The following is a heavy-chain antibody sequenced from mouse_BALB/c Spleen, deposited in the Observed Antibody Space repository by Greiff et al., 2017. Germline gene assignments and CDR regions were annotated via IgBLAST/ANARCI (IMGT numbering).Heavy chain of an antibody. J-gene: IGHJ2*01. Sequence: VQLQQSGAELARPGASVKLSCKASGYTFTSYWMQWVKQRPGQGLEWIGAIYPGDGDTRYTQKFKGKATLTADKSSSTAYMQLSSLASEDSAVYYCARGNYVDYWGQGTTLTVSS. V-gene: IGHV1-87*01. CDR1: GYTFTSYW. CDR2: IYPGDGDT. CDR3: ARGNYVDY.